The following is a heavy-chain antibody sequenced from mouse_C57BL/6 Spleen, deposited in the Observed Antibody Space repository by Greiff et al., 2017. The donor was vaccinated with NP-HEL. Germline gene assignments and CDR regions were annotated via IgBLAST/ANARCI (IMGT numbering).Heavy chain of an antibody. Sequence: VQLQQPGAELVKPGASVKLSCKASGYTFTSYWMHWVKQRPGQGLEWIGMIHPNSGSTNYNEKFKSKATLTVDKSSSTAYMQLSSLTSEDSAVYYCARGYYGSSWYFDVWGTETTVTVSS. CDR3: ARGYYGSSWYFDV. J-gene: IGHJ1*03. CDR1: GYTFTSYW. CDR2: IHPNSGST. V-gene: IGHV1-64*01. D-gene: IGHD1-1*01.